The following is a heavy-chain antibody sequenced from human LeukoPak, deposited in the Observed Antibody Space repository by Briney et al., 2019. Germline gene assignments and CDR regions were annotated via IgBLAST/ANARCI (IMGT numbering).Heavy chain of an antibody. V-gene: IGHV3-23*01. Sequence: PGGSLRLSCAASGFTFSSYAMSWVRQAPGKGLEWVSAISGSGGSTYYADSVKGRFTISRDNSKNTLYLQMNSLRAEDTAVYYCAKASRGGGETFMTTVPPFDYWGQGTLVTVSS. CDR3: AKASRGGGETFMTTVPPFDY. CDR1: GFTFSSYA. CDR2: ISGSGGST. J-gene: IGHJ4*02. D-gene: IGHD4-17*01.